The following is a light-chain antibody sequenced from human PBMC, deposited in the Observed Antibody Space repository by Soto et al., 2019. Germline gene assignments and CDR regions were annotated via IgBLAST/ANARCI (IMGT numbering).Light chain of an antibody. V-gene: IGLV1-40*01. CDR2: GNS. J-gene: IGLJ2*01. CDR1: SSNIGAGYD. CDR3: QSYDSSLSGVV. Sequence: QAVVTQPPSVSGAPGQRVTISCTGSSSNIGAGYDVHWYQQLPGTAPKHLIYGNSNRPSGVPDRFSGSKSGTPASLAITGLQAEDEADYYRQSYDSSLSGVVFGRGTKLTVL.